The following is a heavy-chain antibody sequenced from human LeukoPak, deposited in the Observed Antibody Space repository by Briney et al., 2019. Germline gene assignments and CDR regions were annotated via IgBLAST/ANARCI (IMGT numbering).Heavy chain of an antibody. D-gene: IGHD6-13*01. V-gene: IGHV4-59*11. CDR2: IYYSGST. CDR1: GGSISSHY. J-gene: IGHJ4*02. Sequence: SETLSLTCTVSGGSISSHYWSWIRQPPGKGLEWIGYIYYSGSTNYNPTLKSRVTISVDTSKNQFSLKLSSVTAADTAVYYCARQQLGFDYWGQGTLVTVSS. CDR3: ARQQLGFDY.